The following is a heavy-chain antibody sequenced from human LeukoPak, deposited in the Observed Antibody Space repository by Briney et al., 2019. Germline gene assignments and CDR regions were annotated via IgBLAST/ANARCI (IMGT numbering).Heavy chain of an antibody. CDR1: GYTFTDYG. Sequence: ASVKVSCKASGYTFTDYGINWVRQAPGHGLEWMGWVSPYDGDTRYAQNLQGRVALTTDTSTSTAYMELTSLTSDDTAVYYCARVGRWLRAFDIWGQGTMITVSS. D-gene: IGHD5-12*01. V-gene: IGHV1-18*01. CDR3: ARVGRWLRAFDI. J-gene: IGHJ3*02. CDR2: VSPYDGDT.